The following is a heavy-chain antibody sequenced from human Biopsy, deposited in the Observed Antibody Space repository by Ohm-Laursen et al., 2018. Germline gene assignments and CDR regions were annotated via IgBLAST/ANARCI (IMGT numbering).Heavy chain of an antibody. CDR3: ARDYDTSGYYYVS. D-gene: IGHD3-22*01. Sequence: SDTLSLTCPVSGGSISNNNYYWGWIRQPPGKGLEWIGSIFYRGNTHYKPSLKSRENIYVDTSKNQFSLKLSFVTAADTAVYYCARDYDTSGYYYVSWGQGTLVTVSS. V-gene: IGHV4-39*01. CDR1: GGSISNNNYY. J-gene: IGHJ5*02. CDR2: IFYRGNT.